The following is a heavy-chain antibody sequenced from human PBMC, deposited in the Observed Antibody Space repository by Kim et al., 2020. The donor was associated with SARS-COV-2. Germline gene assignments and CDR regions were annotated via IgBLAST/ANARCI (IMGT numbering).Heavy chain of an antibody. Sequence: GNGDKTFSRKCQGRVTLTSDTSASAAYMELSSLGSEDTAVYYCARSRSLDYWGQGTLVTVSS. CDR2: GNGDK. D-gene: IGHD1-26*01. J-gene: IGHJ4*02. V-gene: IGHV1-3*01. CDR3: ARSRSLDY.